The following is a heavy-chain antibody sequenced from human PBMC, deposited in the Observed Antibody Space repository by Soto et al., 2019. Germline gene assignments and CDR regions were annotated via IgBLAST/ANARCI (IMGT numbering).Heavy chain of an antibody. CDR3: ARSAISPYGGLIGPFDY. CDR2: INPGNGNT. D-gene: IGHD3-16*02. CDR1: GYTFTAYA. J-gene: IGHJ4*02. V-gene: IGHV1-3*05. Sequence: QVQLVQSGGEERKPWASVRLSCEASGYTFTAYALHWLRQAPGQSLEWMAWINPGNGNTKYSLKFLGRVSITKDTSATTAYLELGSLKSEDTAVYYCARSAISPYGGLIGPFDYWGQGDLVTVSS.